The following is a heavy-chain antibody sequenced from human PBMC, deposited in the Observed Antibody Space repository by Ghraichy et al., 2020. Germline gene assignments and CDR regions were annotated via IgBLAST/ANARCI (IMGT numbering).Heavy chain of an antibody. CDR1: GFTVSSNY. D-gene: IGHD2-15*01. J-gene: IGHJ4*02. V-gene: IGHV3-53*01. Sequence: GGSLRLSCAASGFTVSSNYMSWVRQAPGKGLEWVSVIYTGGSTYYADSLKGRFTISRDNSENTLYLHMNNLRAEDTAVYYCAGGDYCSGGSCFSGCGQGTLVTVSS. CDR3: AGGDYCSGGSCFSG. CDR2: IYTGGST.